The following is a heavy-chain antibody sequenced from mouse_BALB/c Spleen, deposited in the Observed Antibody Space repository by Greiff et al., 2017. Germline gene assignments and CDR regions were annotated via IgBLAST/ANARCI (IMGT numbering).Heavy chain of an antibody. CDR1: GFTFSSYW. D-gene: IGHD2-1*01. Sequence: EVKLVASGGGLVPPGGSLKLSCVASGFTFSSYWMSWVRQSPAKGLEWVAEIRLKSDNYATHYAESVKGKFTISRDDSKSRLYLQMNSLRAEDTGIYYCSYNGNYDAMDYWGQGTSVTVSS. CDR2: IRLKSDNYAT. J-gene: IGHJ4*01. CDR3: SYNGNYDAMDY. V-gene: IGHV6-6*02.